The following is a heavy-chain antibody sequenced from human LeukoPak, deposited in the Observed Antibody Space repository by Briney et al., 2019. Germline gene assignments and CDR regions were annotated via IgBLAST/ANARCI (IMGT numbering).Heavy chain of an antibody. J-gene: IGHJ4*02. CDR3: ASFGGFNSGELDY. CDR1: GGSISSYY. CDR2: IYYSGST. V-gene: IGHV4-59*08. Sequence: SETLSLTCTVSGGSISSYYWSWIRQSPGKGLEWIGYIYYSGSTSYNPSLKSRVTISVDTSKNQFSLKLSSVTAADTAVYYCASFGGFNSGELDYWGQGTLVTVSS. D-gene: IGHD3-10*01.